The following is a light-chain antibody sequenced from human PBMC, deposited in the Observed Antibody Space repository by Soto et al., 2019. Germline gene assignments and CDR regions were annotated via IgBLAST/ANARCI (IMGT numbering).Light chain of an antibody. V-gene: IGKV3-20*01. CDR2: GAS. Sequence: EIVLTQSPGTLSSSPGERATLSCRASQSFHTNYLAWYQQRPGQAPRLLIYGASNRASGILERFSGSGSGTDFTLTINRLEPEDSAVYFCQQYGSSPGFTFGGGTKIEIK. CDR3: QQYGSSPGFT. J-gene: IGKJ4*01. CDR1: QSFHTNY.